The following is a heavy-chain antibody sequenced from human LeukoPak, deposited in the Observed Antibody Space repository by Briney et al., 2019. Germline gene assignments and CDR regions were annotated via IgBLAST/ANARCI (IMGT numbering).Heavy chain of an antibody. V-gene: IGHV5-51*01. CDR2: IYPGDSDT. CDR1: GYSFTSYW. CDR3: ARHPSITKYYYYMDV. J-gene: IGHJ6*03. Sequence: GESLKISCKGSGYSFTSYWIGWVRQMPGKGLEWMGIIYPGDSDTRYSPSFQGQVTISADKSISTAYLQWSSPKASDTAMYYCARHPSITKYYYYMDVWGKGTTVTVSS. D-gene: IGHD3-10*01.